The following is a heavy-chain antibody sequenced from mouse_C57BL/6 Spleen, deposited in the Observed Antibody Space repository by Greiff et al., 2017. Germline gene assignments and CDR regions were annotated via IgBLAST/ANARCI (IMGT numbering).Heavy chain of an antibody. V-gene: IGHV5-17*01. CDR3: YGYDVGWFAY. Sequence: EVKLMESGGGLVKPGGSLKLSCAASGFTFSDYGMHWVRQAPEKGLEWVAYISSGSSTIYYADTVEGRFTISRDNAKNTVFLHMTSLRSEDTAMYYCYGYDVGWFAYWGQGTLVTVSA. CDR1: GFTFSDYG. CDR2: ISSGSSTI. D-gene: IGHD2-2*01. J-gene: IGHJ3*01.